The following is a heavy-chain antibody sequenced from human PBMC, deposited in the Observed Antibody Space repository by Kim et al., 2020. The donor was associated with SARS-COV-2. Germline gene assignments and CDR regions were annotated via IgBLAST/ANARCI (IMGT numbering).Heavy chain of an antibody. D-gene: IGHD3-10*01. J-gene: IGHJ6*02. V-gene: IGHV1-69*13. CDR3: ARDRLLWFGDLYYYYGMDV. CDR1: GGTFSSYA. Sequence: SVKVSCKASGGTFSSYAISWVRQAPGQGLEWMGGIIPIFGTANYAQKFQGRVTITADESMSTAYMELSSLRSEDTAVYYCARDRLLWFGDLYYYYGMDVWGQGTTVTVSS. CDR2: IIPIFGTA.